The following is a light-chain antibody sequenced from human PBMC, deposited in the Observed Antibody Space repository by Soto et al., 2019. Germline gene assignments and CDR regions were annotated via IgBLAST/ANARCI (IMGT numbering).Light chain of an antibody. CDR2: AAS. V-gene: IGKV3-20*01. Sequence: PGERATLFCRASQSISNYLAWYQQRPGQSPRLLIYAASSRATGVPDRFSGGGSATDFTLTVSSLEPEDFAVYYCQQYGGSPRTFGQGTKLEIK. CDR3: QQYGGSPRT. CDR1: QSISNY. J-gene: IGKJ2*01.